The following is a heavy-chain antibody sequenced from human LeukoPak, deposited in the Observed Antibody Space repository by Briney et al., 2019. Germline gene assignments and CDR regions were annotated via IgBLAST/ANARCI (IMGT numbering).Heavy chain of an antibody. J-gene: IGHJ3*02. V-gene: IGHV3-48*01. Sequence: GGSLRLSCAASGFTFSSYGMNWVRQAPGKGLEWVSYISSSSSTIYYADSVEGRFTISRDNAKNSLYLQMNSLRAEDTAVYYCARPFDYGDYFSVDDDAFDIWGQGTMVTVSS. CDR3: ARPFDYGDYFSVDDDAFDI. D-gene: IGHD4-17*01. CDR2: ISSSSSTI. CDR1: GFTFSSYG.